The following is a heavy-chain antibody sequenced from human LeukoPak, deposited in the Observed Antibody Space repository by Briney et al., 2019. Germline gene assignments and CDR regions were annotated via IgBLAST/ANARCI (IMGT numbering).Heavy chain of an antibody. CDR2: IRGDSTET. V-gene: IGHV3-21*01. CDR3: ARGHFGVVLDY. D-gene: IGHD3-3*01. Sequence: GGSLRLSCEGSGFTFSSYSMIWVRQAPGKGLEWVSSIRGDSTETRHADSLMGRFTISRDNAKKSLYLQMNSLRAEDTAVYYCARGHFGVVLDYWGQGTLVAVSS. CDR1: GFTFSSYS. J-gene: IGHJ4*02.